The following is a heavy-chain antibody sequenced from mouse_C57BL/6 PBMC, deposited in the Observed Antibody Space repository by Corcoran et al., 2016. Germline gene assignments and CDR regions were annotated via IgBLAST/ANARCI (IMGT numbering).Heavy chain of an antibody. CDR3: ARGDDYDVLFAY. Sequence: EVQLQQSGPELVKPGASVKIPCKASGYTFTDYNMDWVKQSHGKSLEWIGDINPNHGGTIYNQKFKGKATLTVDKSSSTAYMELRSLTSEDTAVYYCARGDDYDVLFAYWGQGTLVTVSA. CDR2: INPNHGGT. D-gene: IGHD2-4*01. CDR1: GYTFTDYN. V-gene: IGHV1-18*01. J-gene: IGHJ3*01.